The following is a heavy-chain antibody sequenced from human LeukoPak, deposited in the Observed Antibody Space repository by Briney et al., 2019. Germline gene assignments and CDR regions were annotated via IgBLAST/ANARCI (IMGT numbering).Heavy chain of an antibody. J-gene: IGHJ6*03. D-gene: IGHD1-26*01. Sequence: ASETLSLTCAVYGGSFSDYYWSGYYWSWIRQPPGKGLEWIGEINHSGSTNYNPSLKSRVTISVDTSKNQFSLKVNSVTAADTAVYYCARGNSGSFVGDYYYYMDVWGKGTTVTVSS. V-gene: IGHV4-34*01. CDR3: ARGNSGSFVGDYYYYMDV. CDR2: INHSGST. CDR1: GGSFSDYYWSGYY.